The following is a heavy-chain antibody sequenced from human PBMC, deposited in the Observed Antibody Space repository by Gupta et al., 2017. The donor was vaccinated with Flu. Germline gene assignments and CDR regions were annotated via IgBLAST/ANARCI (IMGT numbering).Heavy chain of an antibody. Sequence: QVQLVEYGGGVVVLGRSLRLSFAAPGFTFSSYGVHWVRQAPGKGLEWVAVISDDGSNQWFVDYVRGRFTISRDNSKNTLYLQMNSLRPEDTAVYYCAKGGIHNWNYDGDYWGQGTLVTVSS. J-gene: IGHJ4*02. CDR1: GFTFSSYG. D-gene: IGHD1-7*01. V-gene: IGHV3-30*18. CDR2: ISDDGSNQ. CDR3: AKGGIHNWNYDGDY.